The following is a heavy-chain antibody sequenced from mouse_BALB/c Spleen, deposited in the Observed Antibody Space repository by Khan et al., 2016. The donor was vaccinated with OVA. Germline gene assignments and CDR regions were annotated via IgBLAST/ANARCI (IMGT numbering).Heavy chain of an antibody. V-gene: IGHV9-1*02. Sequence: QIQLVQSGPELKKPGETVKISCKASGYTFTNYGMNWVKQAPGKGLKWMGWINTYTGEPTYADDFKGRFVFSLETSASTSYLQISNLTNEDMTTYFCARTTSYWYSDVWGAGTTVTVSS. CDR1: GYTFTNYG. CDR2: INTYTGEP. CDR3: ARTTSYWYSDV. J-gene: IGHJ1*01.